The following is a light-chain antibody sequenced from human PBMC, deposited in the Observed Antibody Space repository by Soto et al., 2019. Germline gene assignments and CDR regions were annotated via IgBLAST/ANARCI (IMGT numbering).Light chain of an antibody. CDR1: QSLLFRDGNTY. Sequence: DVVMTQSPLSLPVTLGQPASISCRSSQSLLFRDGNTYLNWFHQRPGRSPRRLIYNVSNRDFGVPDRFGGSGSDTDFTLKISRVEAEDVGVYYCMQGTHLRYTFGQGTKLEIK. CDR3: MQGTHLRYT. J-gene: IGKJ2*01. V-gene: IGKV2-30*01. CDR2: NVS.